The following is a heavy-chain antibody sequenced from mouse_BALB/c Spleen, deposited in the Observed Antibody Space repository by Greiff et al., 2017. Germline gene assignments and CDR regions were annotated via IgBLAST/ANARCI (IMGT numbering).Heavy chain of an antibody. Sequence: EVKVEESGGGLVQPGGSRKLSCAASGFTFSSFGMHWVRQAPEKGLEWVAYISSGSSTIYYADTVKGRFTISRDNPKNTLFLQMTSLRSEDTAMYYCARSMNPYYAMDYWGQGTSVTVSS. D-gene: IGHD2-3*01. CDR3: ARSMNPYYAMDY. CDR2: ISSGSSTI. CDR1: GFTFSSFG. J-gene: IGHJ4*01. V-gene: IGHV5-17*02.